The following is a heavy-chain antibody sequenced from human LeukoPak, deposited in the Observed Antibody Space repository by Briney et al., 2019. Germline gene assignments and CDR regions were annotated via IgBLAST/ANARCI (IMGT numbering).Heavy chain of an antibody. CDR3: ARDRPRCSGGSCYRGYFDY. V-gene: IGHV3-21*01. CDR1: GFTFSSYS. D-gene: IGHD2-15*01. J-gene: IGHJ4*02. CDR2: ISSSSYI. Sequence: PGGSLRLSCAASGFTFSSYSMKWVRQAPGKGLEWVSSISSSSYIYYADSVKGRFTISRDNAKNSLYLQMNSLRAEDTAVYYCARDRPRCSGGSCYRGYFDYWGQGTLVTVSS.